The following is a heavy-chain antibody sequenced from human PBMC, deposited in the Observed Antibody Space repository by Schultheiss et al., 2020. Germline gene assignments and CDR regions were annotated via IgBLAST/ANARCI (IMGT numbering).Heavy chain of an antibody. Sequence: SATMSLTCAVYGGSFSGYYWSWIRQPPGKGLEWIGSIYYSGSTYYNPSLKSRVTISVDTSKNQFSLKLSSVTAADTAVYYCARGLRYFDWLYDYWGQGTLFTVAS. CDR2: IYYSGST. CDR1: GGSFSGYY. D-gene: IGHD3-9*01. V-gene: IGHV4-34*01. J-gene: IGHJ4*02. CDR3: ARGLRYFDWLYDY.